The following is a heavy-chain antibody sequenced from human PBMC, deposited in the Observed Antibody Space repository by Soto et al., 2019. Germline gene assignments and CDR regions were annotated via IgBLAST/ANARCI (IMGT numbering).Heavy chain of an antibody. CDR3: ASRFLRGHTYYCYGMDV. CDR2: IYHSGST. CDR1: GCSISSGYY. Sequence: SETLSLTCAVSGCSISSGYYCGWIRQPPGKGLEWIGSIYHSGSTYYNPSLKSRVTISVDTSKNQFSLKLSSVTAADTAVYYCASRFLRGHTYYCYGMDVWGQGTTVTVSS. V-gene: IGHV4-38-2*01. J-gene: IGHJ6*02.